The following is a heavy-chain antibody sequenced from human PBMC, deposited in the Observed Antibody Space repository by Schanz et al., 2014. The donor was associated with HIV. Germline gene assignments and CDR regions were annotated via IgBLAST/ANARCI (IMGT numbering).Heavy chain of an antibody. J-gene: IGHJ6*02. V-gene: IGHV3-33*01. CDR3: ARDAASHSYGSTMDV. D-gene: IGHD5-18*01. CDR2: IWYDGSNK. Sequence: QVQLVESGGGVVQPGKSLRLSCAASGFTFSSDGMHWVRQTPGKGLEWVAVIWYDGSNKYYADSVKGRFTISRDNSKNTPYLQMNSLRADDTAVYYCARDAASHSYGSTMDVWGQGTTVTVSS. CDR1: GFTFSSDG.